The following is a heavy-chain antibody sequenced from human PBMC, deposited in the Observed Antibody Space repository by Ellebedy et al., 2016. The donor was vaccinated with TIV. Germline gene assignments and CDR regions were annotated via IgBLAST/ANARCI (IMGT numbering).Heavy chain of an antibody. Sequence: GESLKISCATSGFTFSTYWMAWVRQAPGKGLEWVANIKADGSQTYYVGSVKGRFTISRDNAKNSLYLQMNSLSADDTAVYYCATDRGYFTFDYWGQGSLITVSS. CDR1: GFTFSTYW. CDR3: ATDRGYFTFDY. V-gene: IGHV3-7*03. J-gene: IGHJ4*02. D-gene: IGHD3-9*01. CDR2: IKADGSQT.